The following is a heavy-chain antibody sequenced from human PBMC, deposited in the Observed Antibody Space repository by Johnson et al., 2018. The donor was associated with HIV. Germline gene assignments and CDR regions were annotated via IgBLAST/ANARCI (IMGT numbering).Heavy chain of an antibody. Sequence: EVQLVESGGGVVQPGRSLRLSCAASGFTVSSNYMTWVRQAPGKGLEWVSVIYSGGSTYYADSVKGRFTISRDNSKNTLYLQMNSLRVEDTAVYYCAKELAADGVDAFDIWGQGTMVTVSS. CDR3: AKELAADGVDAFDI. J-gene: IGHJ3*02. CDR1: GFTVSSNY. V-gene: IGHV3-66*01. D-gene: IGHD6-13*01. CDR2: IYSGGST.